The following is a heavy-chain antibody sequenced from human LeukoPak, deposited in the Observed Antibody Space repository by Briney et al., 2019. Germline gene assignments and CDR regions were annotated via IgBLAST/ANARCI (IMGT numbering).Heavy chain of an antibody. Sequence: ASVKVSCKASGYVFTDYYIHWVRQAPGQGLEWMGWINPNSGGTNYAQKFQGRVTMTRDTSISTAYMELSRLRSDDTAVYYCARALRGGYYDSSGYPARYWGQGTLVTVSS. CDR2: INPNSGGT. CDR1: GYVFTDYY. V-gene: IGHV1-2*02. J-gene: IGHJ4*02. D-gene: IGHD3-22*01. CDR3: ARALRGGYYDSSGYPARY.